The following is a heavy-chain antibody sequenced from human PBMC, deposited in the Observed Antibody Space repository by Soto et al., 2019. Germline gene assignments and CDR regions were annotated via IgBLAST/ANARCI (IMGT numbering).Heavy chain of an antibody. V-gene: IGHV3-11*06. CDR2: ISGTSDSI. D-gene: IGHD6-13*01. CDR3: ARVGVVTAAGTSDY. CDR1: GFTFSYYY. Sequence: GGSLRRSCEASGFTFSYYYMSWIRQVPGKGLEWVAYISGTSDSIPYADSVKGRFTISRDNAKNSLYLQMNSLRAEDTAVYYCARVGVVTAAGTSDYWGQGTLVTVSS. J-gene: IGHJ4*02.